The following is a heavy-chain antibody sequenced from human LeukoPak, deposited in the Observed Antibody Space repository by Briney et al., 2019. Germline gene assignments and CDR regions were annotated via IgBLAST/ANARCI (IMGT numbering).Heavy chain of an antibody. D-gene: IGHD4-23*01. J-gene: IGHJ6*03. Sequence: SETLSLTCTVSGGSISSGDYYWSWIRQPPGKGLEGMGYIYYSGSTYYNPSLKSRVTISVDTSKNQFSLKLSSVTAADTAVYYCARGGYDYGGNSEKRYYYYYMDVWGKGTTVTVSS. CDR3: ARGGYDYGGNSEKRYYYYYMDV. CDR2: IYYSGST. V-gene: IGHV4-30-4*08. CDR1: GGSISSGDYY.